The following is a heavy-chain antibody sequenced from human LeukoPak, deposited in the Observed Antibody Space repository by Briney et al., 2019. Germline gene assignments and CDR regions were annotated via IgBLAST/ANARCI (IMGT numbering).Heavy chain of an antibody. CDR2: ISGSGGST. Sequence: AGGSLILSCAASGFTFSSYSMSSVRQAPGKGLEWVSAISGSGGSTYYADSVKGRFTISRDNSKNTLYLQMNSLRAEDTAVYYCAKDRYARAVAGSYPDYWGQGTLVTVSS. J-gene: IGHJ4*02. D-gene: IGHD6-19*01. CDR1: GFTFSSYS. CDR3: AKDRYARAVAGSYPDY. V-gene: IGHV3-23*01.